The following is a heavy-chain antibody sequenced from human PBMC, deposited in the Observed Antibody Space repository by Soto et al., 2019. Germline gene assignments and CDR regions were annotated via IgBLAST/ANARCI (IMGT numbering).Heavy chain of an antibody. Sequence: GGSLRLSCAASGFTFSSYSMNWVRQAPGKGLEWVSYISSSSSTIYYADSVKGRFTISRDNAKNSLYLQMNSLRDEDTAVYYCARDEVDSSGYYYLPDAFDIWGQGTMVTVS. CDR3: ARDEVDSSGYYYLPDAFDI. CDR2: ISSSSSTI. D-gene: IGHD3-22*01. CDR1: GFTFSSYS. J-gene: IGHJ3*02. V-gene: IGHV3-48*02.